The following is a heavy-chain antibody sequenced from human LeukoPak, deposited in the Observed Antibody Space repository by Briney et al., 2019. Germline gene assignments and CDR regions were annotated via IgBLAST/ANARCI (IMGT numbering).Heavy chain of an antibody. J-gene: IGHJ3*02. CDR1: GFSFSSYS. Sequence: PGGSLRLSCAASGFSFSSYSMNWVRQAPGKGLEWVSSISSSSNYIYYADAVKGRFTISRDNAKNSVYLQMNSLRAEDTAVYYCAKARLRNDAFDIWGQGTRVTVSS. D-gene: IGHD4-17*01. CDR2: ISSSSNYI. CDR3: AKARLRNDAFDI. V-gene: IGHV3-21*01.